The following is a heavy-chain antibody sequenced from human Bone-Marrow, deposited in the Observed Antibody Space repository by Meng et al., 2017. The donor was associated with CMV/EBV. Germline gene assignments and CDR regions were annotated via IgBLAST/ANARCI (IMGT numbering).Heavy chain of an antibody. CDR2: IYYSGST. CDR1: GGSISSGGYY. Sequence: SETLSLTCTVSGGSISSGGYYWSWIRQHPGKGLEWIGYIYYSGSTYYNPSLKSRVTISVDTSKNQFSLKLSPVTAADTAVYYCARAGDGHYPGNPWARGTLATVPS. V-gene: IGHV4-31*03. J-gene: IGHJ5*02. CDR3: ARAGDGHYPGNP. D-gene: IGHD2-21*01.